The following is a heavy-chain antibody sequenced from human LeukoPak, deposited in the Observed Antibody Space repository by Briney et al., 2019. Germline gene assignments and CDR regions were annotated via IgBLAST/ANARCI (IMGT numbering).Heavy chain of an antibody. CDR1: GFTFSSFW. CDR3: ARAPSEIGGYYPEYFRH. V-gene: IGHV3-74*01. J-gene: IGHJ1*01. Sequence: GGSLRLSCAASGFTFSSFWMHWVRQAPGKGLVWVSRIKSDGSTNYADSVKGRFTISRDNAKNTVSLQMNSLRVEHTGVYYCARAPSEIGGYYPEYFRHWGQGTLVAVSS. D-gene: IGHD3-22*01. CDR2: IKSDGST.